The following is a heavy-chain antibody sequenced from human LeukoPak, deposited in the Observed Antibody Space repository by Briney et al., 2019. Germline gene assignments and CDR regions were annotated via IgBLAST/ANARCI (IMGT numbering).Heavy chain of an antibody. D-gene: IGHD3-10*01. V-gene: IGHV4-34*01. Sequence: PSETLSLTCAVYGGSFSGYYWSWIRQPPGKGLEWIGEINHSGSTNYNPSLKSRVTMSLDTSKNQFSLKLSSVTAADTAVYYCARLQYYLPGSSLYYFVYWGQGTLVTVSS. CDR2: INHSGST. CDR1: GGSFSGYY. CDR3: ARLQYYLPGSSLYYFVY. J-gene: IGHJ4*02.